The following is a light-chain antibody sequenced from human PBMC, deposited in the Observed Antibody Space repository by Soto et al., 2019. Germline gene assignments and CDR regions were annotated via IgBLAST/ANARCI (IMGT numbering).Light chain of an antibody. Sequence: EIVLTQSPATLALSPGARATLSCRASQSVSGYLAWYQQKPGQAPRLLMYDASNRATGIPARFSGSGSGTDFTLTISSLEPEDFAVYYCQQRSNWPSSFGGGTKVEIK. CDR3: QQRSNWPSS. CDR1: QSVSGY. V-gene: IGKV3-11*01. CDR2: DAS. J-gene: IGKJ4*01.